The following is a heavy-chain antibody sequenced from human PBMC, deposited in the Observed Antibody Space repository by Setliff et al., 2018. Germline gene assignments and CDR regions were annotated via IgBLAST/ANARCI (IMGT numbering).Heavy chain of an antibody. CDR1: GGTFSSYA. CDR3: ARDPRGYSGFDRFRGAFNI. J-gene: IGHJ3*02. V-gene: IGHV1-69*05. CDR2: IIPIFGTA. D-gene: IGHD5-12*01. Sequence: GASVKVSCKASGGTFSSYAISWVRQAPGQGLEWMGGIIPIFGTANYAQKFQGRVTMTTDTSTATAYMELRGLRSDDTAVYYCARDPRGYSGFDRFRGAFNIWGQGTMVTVSS.